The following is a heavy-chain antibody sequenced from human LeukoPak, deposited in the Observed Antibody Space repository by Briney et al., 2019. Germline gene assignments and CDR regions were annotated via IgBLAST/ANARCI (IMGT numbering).Heavy chain of an antibody. CDR1: GGSISPYY. V-gene: IGHV4-59*01. J-gene: IGHJ4*02. D-gene: IGHD3-10*01. CDR2: IYDSGST. CDR3: ARDRGSRGGFDY. Sequence: PSETLSLTCTVSGGSISPYYWSWIRQPPGKGLEWIGYIYDSGSTNYNPSLKSRVTMSLDTSKNQFSLKLSSVTAADAAVYYCARDRGSRGGFDYWGQGTLVTVSS.